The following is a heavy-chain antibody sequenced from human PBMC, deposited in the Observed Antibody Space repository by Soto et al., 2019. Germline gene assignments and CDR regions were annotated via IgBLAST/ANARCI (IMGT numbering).Heavy chain of an antibody. CDR2: INPNSGGT. J-gene: IGHJ4*02. CDR1: GYTFTGYY. V-gene: IGHV1-2*02. D-gene: IGHD6-13*01. Sequence: WASVKVSCKASGYTFTGYYMHWVRQAPGQGLEWMGWINPNSGGTNYAQKFQGRVTMTRDTSISTAYMELSRLRSDDTAVCYCARDSPYSSSWYVYFDYWGQGTLVTVSS. CDR3: ARDSPYSSSWYVYFDY.